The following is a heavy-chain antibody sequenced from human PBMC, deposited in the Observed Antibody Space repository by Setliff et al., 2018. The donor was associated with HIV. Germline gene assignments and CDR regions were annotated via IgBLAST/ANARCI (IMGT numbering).Heavy chain of an antibody. CDR2: IYTSGST. CDR3: ARSPRLRGGHNWFDP. D-gene: IGHD4-17*01. Sequence: PSETLSLTCTVSGGSISSGAYYWNWIRQPAGKGLEWIGHIYTSGSTNYNPSLKSRVTISEDTSKHQFSLKLTSVTAADTAVYYCARSPRLRGGHNWFDPWGQGTLVTVSS. V-gene: IGHV4-61*09. J-gene: IGHJ5*02. CDR1: GGSISSGAYY.